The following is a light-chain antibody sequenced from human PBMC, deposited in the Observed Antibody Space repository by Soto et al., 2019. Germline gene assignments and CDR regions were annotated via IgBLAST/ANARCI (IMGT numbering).Light chain of an antibody. CDR1: SSDVGGYNY. V-gene: IGLV2-8*01. CDR3: SSHVGSNNSPNV. J-gene: IGLJ1*01. Sequence: QSALTQPPSASGSPGQSVTISCTGTSSDVGGYNYVSWYQQHPGKAPKLMIYEVSKRPSGVPDRFSGSKSGNTASLTVSGLQAEDEADYSCSSHVGSNNSPNVCGTGTKVTVL. CDR2: EVS.